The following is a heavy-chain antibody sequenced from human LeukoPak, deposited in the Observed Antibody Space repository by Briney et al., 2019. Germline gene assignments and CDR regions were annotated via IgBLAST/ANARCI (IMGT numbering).Heavy chain of an antibody. CDR3: ARASRPVGGVTSYYFDY. Sequence: VASVKVSCKASGGTFSSYAISWVRQAPGQGLEWMGGIIPIFGTANYAQKFQGRVTITTDESTSTAYMELSSLRSEDTAVYYCARASRPVGGVTSYYFDYWGQGTLVTVSS. J-gene: IGHJ4*02. V-gene: IGHV1-69*05. CDR1: GGTFSSYA. D-gene: IGHD3-16*01. CDR2: IIPIFGTA.